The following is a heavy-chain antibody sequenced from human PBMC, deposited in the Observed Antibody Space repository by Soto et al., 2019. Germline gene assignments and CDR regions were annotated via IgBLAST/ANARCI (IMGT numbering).Heavy chain of an antibody. V-gene: IGHV1-69*12. J-gene: IGHJ6*02. Sequence: QVQLEQSGAEVKKPGSSVKVSCKASGGSFSNAAISWVRQAPGQGVEWMGGIMPIFRTPDYAQKFQGRVTITADESTSTAYMELSGLRSDDTAIYYCARDKVRLQLGGNYYYILDVWGQGTTVTVSS. CDR1: GGSFSNAA. CDR3: ARDKVRLQLGGNYYYILDV. D-gene: IGHD5-12*01. CDR2: IMPIFRTP.